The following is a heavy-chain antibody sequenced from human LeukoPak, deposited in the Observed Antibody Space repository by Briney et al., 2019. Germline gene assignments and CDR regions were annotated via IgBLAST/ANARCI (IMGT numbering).Heavy chain of an antibody. CDR3: ASERSGYYFFDY. V-gene: IGHV3-21*01. Sequence: GGSLRLSCAASGFAFSSYSMNWVRQAPGKGLEWVSSIISSSSYIYYADSVKGRFTISRDNAKNSLYLQMNSLRAEDTAVYYCASERSGYYFFDYWGQGTLVTVSS. CDR2: IISSSSYI. J-gene: IGHJ4*02. CDR1: GFAFSSYS. D-gene: IGHD3-22*01.